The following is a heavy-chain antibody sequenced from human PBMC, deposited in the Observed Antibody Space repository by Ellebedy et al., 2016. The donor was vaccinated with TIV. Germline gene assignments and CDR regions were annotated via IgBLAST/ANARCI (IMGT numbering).Heavy chain of an antibody. CDR1: GFTFINYP. V-gene: IGHV3-23*01. CDR2: VSGSGGST. CDR3: AKRHAESEKTFDP. J-gene: IGHJ5*02. Sequence: PGGSLRLSCAASGFTFINYPMSWVRQAPGKRLEWVSSVSGSGGSTWYADSVKGRFTVSRDNSKITVYLQMNSLRPEDTAVYYCAKRHAESEKTFDPWGQGTLVTVSS. D-gene: IGHD2-2*01.